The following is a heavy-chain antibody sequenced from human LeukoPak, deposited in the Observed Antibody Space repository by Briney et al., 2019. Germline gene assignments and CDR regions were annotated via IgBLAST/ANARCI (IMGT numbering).Heavy chain of an antibody. V-gene: IGHV3-53*01. J-gene: IGHJ5*02. CDR3: ARGDWQS. D-gene: IGHD2-21*01. Sequence: RPGGSLRLSCAASGFTVSRNYMIWVRQAPGKGLEWVSVIYTAGNTDYADSVKGRFTISRDDSKNTIYLLMNSLRAEDTAFYYCARGDWQSWGQGTLVTVSS. CDR1: GFTVSRNY. CDR2: IYTAGNT.